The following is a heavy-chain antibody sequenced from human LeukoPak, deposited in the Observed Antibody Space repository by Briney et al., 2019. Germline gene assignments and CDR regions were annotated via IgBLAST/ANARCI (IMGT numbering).Heavy chain of an antibody. CDR3: ARDGLAAATLHWCFDL. CDR1: GFTFSNAW. Sequence: GGSLRLSCAASGFTFSNAWMNWVRQAPGKGLEWVSSISSSSSYIYYADSVKGRFTISRDNARNSLYLQMNSLRAEDTAVYYCARDGLAAATLHWCFDLWGRGTLVTVSS. D-gene: IGHD2-15*01. J-gene: IGHJ2*01. CDR2: ISSSSSYI. V-gene: IGHV3-21*01.